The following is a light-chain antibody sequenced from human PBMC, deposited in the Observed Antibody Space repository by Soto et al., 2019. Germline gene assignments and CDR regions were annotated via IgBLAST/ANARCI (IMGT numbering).Light chain of an antibody. Sequence: QSVLTQPASLPGSPGQSITISCTGTSSDIGAYDYVSWFQQHPGKAPKLMISEVNNRPSGVSNRFSGSKSGNTAYLTISGLQVEDEAAYFCFSFTNTSTHVFGNGTKVTVL. CDR3: FSFTNTSTHV. V-gene: IGLV2-14*01. CDR2: EVN. CDR1: SSDIGAYDY. J-gene: IGLJ1*01.